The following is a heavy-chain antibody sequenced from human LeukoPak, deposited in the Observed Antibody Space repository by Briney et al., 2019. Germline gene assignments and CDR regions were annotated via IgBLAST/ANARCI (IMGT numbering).Heavy chain of an antibody. CDR1: GFTFSTYG. V-gene: IGHV3-30*18. CDR3: AKDFPASCRGDCYFVY. CDR2: ISYDGSNK. D-gene: IGHD2-21*02. J-gene: IGHJ4*02. Sequence: PGGSLRLSCAASGFTFSTYGMHWVGQAPGKGLEWVAVISYDGSNKYYADSVKGRFTISRDNSKNTLYLQMNSLRAEDTAEYYCAKDFPASCRGDCYFVYWGQGTLVTVSP.